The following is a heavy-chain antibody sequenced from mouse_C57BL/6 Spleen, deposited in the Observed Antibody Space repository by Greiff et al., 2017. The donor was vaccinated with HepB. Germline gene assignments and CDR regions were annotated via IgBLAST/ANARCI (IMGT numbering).Heavy chain of an antibody. CDR3: TRGYSNYGFSWFAY. J-gene: IGHJ3*01. CDR2: ISSGGDYI. Sequence: EVKLMESGEGLVKPGGSLKLSCAASGFTFSSYAMSWVRQTPEKRLEWVAYISSGGDYIYYADTVKGRFTISRDNARNTLYLQMSSLKSEDTAMYYCTRGYSNYGFSWFAYWGQGTLVTVSA. D-gene: IGHD2-5*01. V-gene: IGHV5-9-1*02. CDR1: GFTFSSYA.